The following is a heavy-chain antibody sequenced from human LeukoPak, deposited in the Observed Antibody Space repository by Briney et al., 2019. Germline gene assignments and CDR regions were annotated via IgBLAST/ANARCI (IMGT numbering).Heavy chain of an antibody. CDR1: GGSISSYY. J-gene: IGHJ4*02. CDR2: IYYSGST. D-gene: IGHD2-15*01. CDR3: ARHLCSGGSCYVFDY. Sequence: SETLSLTCTVSGGSISSYYWSWIRQPPGKGLEWIGYIYYSGSTNYNPSLKSRVTISVDTSKNQFSLKLSSVTAADTAVYYCARHLCSGGSCYVFDYWGQGTLVTVSS. V-gene: IGHV4-59*08.